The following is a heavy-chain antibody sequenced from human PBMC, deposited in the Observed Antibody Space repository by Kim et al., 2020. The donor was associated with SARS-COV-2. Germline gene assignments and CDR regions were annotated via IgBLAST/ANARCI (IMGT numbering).Heavy chain of an antibody. CDR3: VVLQTGSYSDYFEY. V-gene: IGHV3-23*01. J-gene: IGHJ4*02. D-gene: IGHD3-10*01. CDR1: GFTFSSYA. CDR2: ISGSGGST. Sequence: GGSLRLSCAASGFTFSSYAMSWVRQAPGKGLEWVSGISGSGGSTYYADSVKGRFTISRDNSKNTLYLQMNSLRAEDTAVYYCVVLQTGSYSDYFEYWGQGTLVTVSS.